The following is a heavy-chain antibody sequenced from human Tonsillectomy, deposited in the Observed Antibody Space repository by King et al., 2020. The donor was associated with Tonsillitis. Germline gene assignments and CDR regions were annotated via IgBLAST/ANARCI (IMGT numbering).Heavy chain of an antibody. V-gene: IGHV3-30*02. CDR3: AKDALYYYGSGSSYWYFDL. CDR2: IRYDGSNK. CDR1: GFTFSSYG. Sequence: VQLVESGGGVVQPGGSLRLSCAASGFTFSSYGMHWVRQAPGKGLEWVAFIRYDGSNKYYADSVKGRFTISRDNSKNTLYLQMNSLRAEDTAVYYCAKDALYYYGSGSSYWYFDLWGRGTLVTVSS. D-gene: IGHD3-10*01. J-gene: IGHJ2*01.